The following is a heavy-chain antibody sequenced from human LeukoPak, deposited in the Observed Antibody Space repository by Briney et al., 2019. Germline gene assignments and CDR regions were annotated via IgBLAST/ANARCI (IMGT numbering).Heavy chain of an antibody. V-gene: IGHV1-8*01. Sequence: ASVTVSCKASGYTFTSYDINWVRQATGQGLEWMGGMNPNSGNTGYAQKFQGRVTMTRNTSISTAYMELSSLRSEDTAVYYCARGHVVVVAATAYWFDPWGQGTLVTVSS. CDR3: ARGHVVVVAATAYWFDP. D-gene: IGHD2-15*01. CDR1: GYTFTSYD. J-gene: IGHJ5*02. CDR2: MNPNSGNT.